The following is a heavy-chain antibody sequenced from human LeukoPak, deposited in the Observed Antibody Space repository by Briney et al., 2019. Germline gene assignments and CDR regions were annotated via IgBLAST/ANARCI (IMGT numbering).Heavy chain of an antibody. V-gene: IGHV3-49*03. CDR3: TRDPHYYHGNPHDF. J-gene: IGHJ4*02. D-gene: IGHD4-23*01. CDR2: IRIKDHGRTT. Sequence: GGSLSLSRTASGFTFGDYALSWFRPAPWRGGEWLSFIRIKDHGRTTEYAASVKGRFTISRDDSNSIAYLQMNSLIIEDTAVYFCTRDPHYYHGNPHDFWGQGTRVTVSS. CDR1: GFTFGDYA.